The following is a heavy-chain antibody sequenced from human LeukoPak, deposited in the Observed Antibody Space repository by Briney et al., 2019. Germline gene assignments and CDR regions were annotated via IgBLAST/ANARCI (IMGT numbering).Heavy chain of an antibody. CDR1: GGTFSSYA. CDR3: AKVLLMTHSPGDY. D-gene: IGHD3-16*01. V-gene: IGHV3-23*01. J-gene: IGHJ4*02. Sequence: GASVKVSCKASGGTFSSYAMGWVRQAPGKGLEWVSAISGSGGSTYYADSVKGRFTISRDNSKNTLYLQMNSLRAEDTAVYYCAKVLLMTHSPGDYWGQGTLVTVSS. CDR2: ISGSGGST.